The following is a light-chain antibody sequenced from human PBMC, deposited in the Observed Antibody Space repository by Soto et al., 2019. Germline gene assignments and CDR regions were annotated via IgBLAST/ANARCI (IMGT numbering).Light chain of an antibody. CDR3: QQCNSCPQWT. Sequence: EIVLTQSPATLSLSPGERATLSCRASQSVGTFFAWYQQKPGQAPRLLIYDASNRATGIPARFSGSGSGTDFTLTISSLEPEDFAVYYCQQCNSCPQWTFGQGTKVEI. CDR1: QSVGTF. CDR2: DAS. J-gene: IGKJ1*01. V-gene: IGKV3-11*01.